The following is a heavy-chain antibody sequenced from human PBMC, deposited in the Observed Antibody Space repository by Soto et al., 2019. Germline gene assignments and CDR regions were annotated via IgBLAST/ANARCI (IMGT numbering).Heavy chain of an antibody. V-gene: IGHV4-4*07. D-gene: IGHD5-12*01. CDR3: AREGSYSAYNFAHGIQLWSFDF. CDR2: IFSSGST. CDR1: GGSIYTFY. Sequence: SETLSLTCTVSGGSIYTFYWSWVRQPAGKGLEWVGRIFSSGSTSFNPSLESRVAMSVDTSKNHFSLNLSSVTAADMAVYYCAREGSYSAYNFAHGIQLWSFDFWGQGALVTVSS. J-gene: IGHJ4*02.